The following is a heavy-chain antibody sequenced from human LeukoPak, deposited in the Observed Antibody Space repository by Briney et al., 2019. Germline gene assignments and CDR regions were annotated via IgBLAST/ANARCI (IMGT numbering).Heavy chain of an antibody. CDR3: ARGTRYTSSWSSQYFAS. J-gene: IGHJ4*02. CDR1: GFTFSRFW. V-gene: IGHV3-74*01. Sequence: GGSLRLSCTASGFTFSRFWMHWVRQAPGKGLMWVARIKSDGGSTDYADSVKGRFTISRDNAKNSLYLQMSSLRVEDTAVYYCARGTRYTSSWSSQYFASWGQGTLVTVSS. CDR2: IKSDGGST. D-gene: IGHD6-13*01.